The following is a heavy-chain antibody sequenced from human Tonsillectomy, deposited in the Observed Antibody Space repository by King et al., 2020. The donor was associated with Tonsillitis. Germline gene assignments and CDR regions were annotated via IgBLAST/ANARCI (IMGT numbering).Heavy chain of an antibody. J-gene: IGHJ3*02. D-gene: IGHD6-19*01. V-gene: IGHV2-70*01. Sequence: VTLKESGPALVKPTQTLTLTCTFSGFSLSTSGMCVSWIRQPPGKALEWLALIDWDDDKYYSTSLKTRLTISKDTSKNQVVLTMTNVDPVDTATYYCARISPEYSSGWYGDAFDIWGQGTMVTVSS. CDR1: GFSLSTSGMC. CDR3: ARISPEYSSGWYGDAFDI. CDR2: IDWDDDK.